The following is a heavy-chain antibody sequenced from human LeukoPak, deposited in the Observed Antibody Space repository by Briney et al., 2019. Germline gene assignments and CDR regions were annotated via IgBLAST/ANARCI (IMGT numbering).Heavy chain of an antibody. D-gene: IGHD6-13*01. CDR1: GYTFTSYG. J-gene: IGHJ6*02. V-gene: IGHV1-18*01. CDR2: ISAYNGNT. CDR3: ARVEVGSSWSINYYYGMDV. Sequence: ASVKVSCKASGYTFTSYGISWVRQAPGQGLEWMGWISAYNGNTNYAQKLQGRVTMTTDTSTSTAYMELRSLRSDDTAVYYCARVEVGSSWSINYYYGMDVWGQGTTVTVSS.